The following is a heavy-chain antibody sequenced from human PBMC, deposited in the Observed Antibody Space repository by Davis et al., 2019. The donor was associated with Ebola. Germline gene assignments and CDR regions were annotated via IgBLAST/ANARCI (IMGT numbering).Heavy chain of an antibody. V-gene: IGHV3-7*03. D-gene: IGHD2-2*01. J-gene: IGHJ4*02. Sequence: GESLKISCAAASGFAFSIHWMTWVRQAPGKGLEWVANIRQVGGETYYADSVKGRFAISRDNAKNSLYLQMNSLRAEDTAIYYCARDAVPAAQDYWGQGTLVTVSS. CDR2: IRQVGGET. CDR1: GFAFSIHW. CDR3: ARDAVPAAQDY.